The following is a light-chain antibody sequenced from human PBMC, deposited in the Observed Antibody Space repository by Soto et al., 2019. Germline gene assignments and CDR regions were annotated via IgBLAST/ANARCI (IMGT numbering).Light chain of an antibody. V-gene: IGKV3-20*01. Sequence: EIVLTQSPGTLSLSPGERATLFCRASQSVSSSYLAWYQQKPGQAPRLLIYGASSRATGIPDRFSGSGSGTDFNLTISRLEHEDFAVYYCQQYGSSPLTFGGGTKVEIK. CDR3: QQYGSSPLT. CDR1: QSVSSSY. CDR2: GAS. J-gene: IGKJ4*01.